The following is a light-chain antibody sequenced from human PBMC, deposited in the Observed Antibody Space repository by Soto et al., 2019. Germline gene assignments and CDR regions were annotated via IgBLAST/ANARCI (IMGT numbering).Light chain of an antibody. CDR3: MQGPQWPPIT. J-gene: IGKJ5*01. CDR1: QSLVYSDGNIY. CDR2: KVS. Sequence: DVVLTQSPLSLPVTLGQPASISCRSTQSLVYSDGNIYLNWFQQRPGQSTRRLIYKVSNRDSGVPDRFSGSGSGTDFTLKISRGEAEDVGVYYCMQGPQWPPITFGQGTRLEIK. V-gene: IGKV2-30*01.